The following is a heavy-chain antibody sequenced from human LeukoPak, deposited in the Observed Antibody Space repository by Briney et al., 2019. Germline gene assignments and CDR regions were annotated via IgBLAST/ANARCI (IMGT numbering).Heavy chain of an antibody. J-gene: IGHJ4*02. CDR3: AKTNGYYDY. D-gene: IGHD3-22*01. Sequence: GGSLRLSCAASGFTFSSYGMSWVRQAPGKGLEWVSSISGSGGNTYYADSVKGRFTISRDNFKSTVYLQMNSLRAEDTAVYHCAKTNGYYDYWGQGTLVTVSS. CDR1: GFTFSSYG. V-gene: IGHV3-23*01. CDR2: ISGSGGNT.